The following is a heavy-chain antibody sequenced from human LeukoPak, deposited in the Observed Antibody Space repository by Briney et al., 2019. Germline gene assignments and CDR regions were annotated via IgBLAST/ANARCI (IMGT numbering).Heavy chain of an antibody. D-gene: IGHD2-2*02. CDR2: IYYSGST. V-gene: IGHV4-30-4*08. J-gene: IGHJ4*02. CDR3: ARVSLDCSSTSCYTLFDY. CDR1: GGSISSGDYY. Sequence: SQTLSLTCTVSGGSISSGDYYWRWIRQPPGKGLEWIGYIYYSGSTYYNPSLKSRVTISVDTSKNQFSLKLSSVTAADTAVYYCARVSLDCSSTSCYTLFDYWGQGTLVTVAS.